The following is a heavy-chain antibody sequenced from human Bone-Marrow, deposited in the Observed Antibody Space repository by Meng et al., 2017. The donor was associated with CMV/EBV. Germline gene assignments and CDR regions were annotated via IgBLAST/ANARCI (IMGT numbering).Heavy chain of an antibody. CDR1: GGSISSSSYY. CDR2: IYYSGST. Sequence: SEPLSLTCTVSGGSISSSSYYWGWIRQPPGKGLEWIGSIYYSGSTYYNPSLKSRVTISVDTSKNPLSRRLSSVTARDAAVYYGARDRDRRRGGADDTFNIWGQGTMVTVSS. J-gene: IGHJ3*02. V-gene: IGHV4-39*07. CDR3: ARDRDRRRGGADDTFNI. D-gene: IGHD3-16*01.